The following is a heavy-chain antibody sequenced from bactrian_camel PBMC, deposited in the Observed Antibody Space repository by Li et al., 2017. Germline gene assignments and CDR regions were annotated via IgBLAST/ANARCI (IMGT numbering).Heavy chain of an antibody. CDR2: IESDGST. CDR3: AAVLRPDYYRWNCPLFAVSNFYH. CDR1: GDTIGRYC. D-gene: IGHD2*01. J-gene: IGHJ4*01. Sequence: HVQLVESGGGSVQVGGSLLLSCVASGDTIGRYCLGWFRQIPDREREGVAGIESDGSTSYADSVKGRFTISQDKKKNTMYLQMNSLKPEDAAMYYCAAVLRPDYYRWNCPLFAVSNFYHWGQGTQVTVS. V-gene: IGHV3S55*01.